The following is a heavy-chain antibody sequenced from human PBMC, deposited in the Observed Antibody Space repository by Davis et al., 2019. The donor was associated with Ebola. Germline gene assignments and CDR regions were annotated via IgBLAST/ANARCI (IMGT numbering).Heavy chain of an antibody. V-gene: IGHV3-74*01. J-gene: IGHJ6*04. CDR1: GFPITNYW. Sequence: GESLKISCAVSGFPITNYWTHWVRQAPGKGLVWVSRIKSDGSTIYADSVKGRFTISRDNSKNTLFLHINSLRVEDTAVYYCARVPATYYGMDVWGKGTTVTVSS. CDR2: IKSDGST. CDR3: ARVPATYYGMDV.